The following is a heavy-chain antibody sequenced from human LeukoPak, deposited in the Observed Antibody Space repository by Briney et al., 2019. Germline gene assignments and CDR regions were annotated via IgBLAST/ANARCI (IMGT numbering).Heavy chain of an antibody. CDR1: GFTFSSYG. J-gene: IGHJ4*02. CDR2: ISYDGSNK. CDR3: ARDPEQQLVSVFDY. D-gene: IGHD6-13*01. V-gene: IGHV3-30*19. Sequence: GGSLRLSCAASGFTFSSYGMHWVRQAPGKGLEWVAVISYDGSNKYYADSVKGRLTISRDNSKNTLYLQMNSLRAEDTAVYYCARDPEQQLVSVFDYWGQGTLVTVSS.